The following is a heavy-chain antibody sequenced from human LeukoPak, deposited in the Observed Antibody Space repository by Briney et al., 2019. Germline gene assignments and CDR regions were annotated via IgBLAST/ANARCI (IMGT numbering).Heavy chain of an antibody. CDR3: ARDDGGAAAEFYYYGMDV. V-gene: IGHV1-18*01. J-gene: IGHJ6*02. CDR2: INGYNGNT. Sequence: ASVKVSCKASGYTFTTYGISWVRQAPGQGLEWMGWINGYNGNTNYAQKLQGRVTMTTDTPTSTAYMELRSLRSDDTAVYYCARDDGGAAAEFYYYGMDVWGQGTTVTVSS. D-gene: IGHD6-13*01. CDR1: GYTFTTYG.